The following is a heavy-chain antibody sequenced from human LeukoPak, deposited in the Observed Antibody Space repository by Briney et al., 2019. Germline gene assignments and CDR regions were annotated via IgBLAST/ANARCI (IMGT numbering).Heavy chain of an antibody. Sequence: ASVKVSFKASGYTFTSYDINWVRQATGQGLEWTGWMNPNSGNTGYAQKFQGRVTITRNTSISTAYMELSSLRSEDTAVYYCARGRGSSWPGNYWGQGTLVTVSS. CDR2: MNPNSGNT. CDR1: GYTFTSYD. CDR3: ARGRGSSWPGNY. D-gene: IGHD6-13*01. V-gene: IGHV1-8*03. J-gene: IGHJ4*02.